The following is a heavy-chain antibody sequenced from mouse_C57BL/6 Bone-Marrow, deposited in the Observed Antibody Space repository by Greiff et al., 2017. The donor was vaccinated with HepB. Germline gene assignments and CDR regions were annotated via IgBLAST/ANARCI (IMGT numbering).Heavy chain of an antibody. CDR2: TFYSGIT. Sequence: EVQRVESGPSLVRPSQTLSLTCTVTGFSINSDCYWIWIRQFPGNKLEYIGYTFYSGITYYNPSLESRTYITRDTSKNQFSLKLSSVTTEDTATYYCARERYYGSYYAMDYWGQGTSVTVSS. CDR1: GFSINSDCY. CDR3: ARERYYGSYYAMDY. V-gene: IGHV3-3*01. D-gene: IGHD1-1*01. J-gene: IGHJ4*01.